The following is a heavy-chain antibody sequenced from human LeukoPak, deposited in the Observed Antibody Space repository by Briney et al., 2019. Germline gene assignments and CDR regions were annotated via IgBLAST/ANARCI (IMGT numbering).Heavy chain of an antibody. V-gene: IGHV4-34*01. J-gene: IGHJ4*02. CDR1: GFTFSSYA. D-gene: IGHD6-13*01. CDR2: INHSGST. CDR3: ARIAEYSSSWYVGY. Sequence: GSLRLSCAASGFTFSSYAMSWIRQPPGKGLEWIGEINHSGSTNYNPSLKSRVTISVDTSKNQFSLKLSSVTAADTAVYYCARIAEYSSSWYVGYWGQGTLVTVSS.